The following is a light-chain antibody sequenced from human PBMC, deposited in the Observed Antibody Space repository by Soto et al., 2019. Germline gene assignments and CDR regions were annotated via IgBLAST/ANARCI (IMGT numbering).Light chain of an antibody. V-gene: IGKV3-15*01. CDR1: QSVSSN. J-gene: IGKJ1*01. CDR3: QQYNNWPRT. Sequence: EIVMTQSPDPLSGSPGERAPLSCRASQSVSSNLAWYQQKPGQAPRLLIYGASTRATGIPARFSGSGSGTEFTLTISSLQSEDFAVYYCQQYNNWPRTFGQGTKVDI. CDR2: GAS.